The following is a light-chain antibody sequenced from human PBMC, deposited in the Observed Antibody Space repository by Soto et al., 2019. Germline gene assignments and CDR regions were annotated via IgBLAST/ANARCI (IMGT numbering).Light chain of an antibody. CDR3: SSYTTTITLLV. V-gene: IGLV2-14*01. J-gene: IGLJ3*02. Sequence: QSVLTQPASVSGSPGQSITISCTGTSSDVGGYNYVSWYQQHPGKAPKVMIYEVSHRPSGVSDRFSGSKSGNTASLTISGLQAEDEADYYCSSYTTTITLLVFGVGTK. CDR2: EVS. CDR1: SSDVGGYNY.